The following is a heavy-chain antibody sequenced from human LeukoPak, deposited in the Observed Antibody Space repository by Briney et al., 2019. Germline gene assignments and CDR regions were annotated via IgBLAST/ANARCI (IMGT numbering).Heavy chain of an antibody. J-gene: IGHJ4*02. V-gene: IGHV4-59*08. CDR3: ARRYTASPGERFDY. Sequence: SETLSLTCTVSGGSISNYYWTWLRQPPGKGLEWIGYIYSSGNTNYNPSLNSRVTISLDTSKNQFSLMLRSLTAADTAMYYCARRYTASPGERFDYWGQGTLVTVSS. CDR1: GGSISNYY. D-gene: IGHD2-2*02. CDR2: IYSSGNT.